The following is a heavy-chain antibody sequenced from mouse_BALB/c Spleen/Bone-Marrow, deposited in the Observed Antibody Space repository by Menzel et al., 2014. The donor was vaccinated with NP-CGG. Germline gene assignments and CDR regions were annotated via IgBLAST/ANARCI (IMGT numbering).Heavy chain of an antibody. V-gene: IGHV1-69*02. Sequence: VQLVESGAELVKPGAPVKLSCKASGYTFTSYWMNWVKQRPGRGLEWIGRIDPSDSETHYNQKFKDKATLTVDKSSSTAYIQLSSLTSEDSAVYYWARSHGYYPCWYFDVWGAGTTVTVSS. CDR1: GYTFTSYW. CDR2: IDPSDSET. J-gene: IGHJ1*01. CDR3: ARSHGYYPCWYFDV. D-gene: IGHD2-3*01.